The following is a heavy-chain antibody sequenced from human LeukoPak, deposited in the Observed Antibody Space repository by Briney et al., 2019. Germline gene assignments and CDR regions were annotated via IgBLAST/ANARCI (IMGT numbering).Heavy chain of an antibody. CDR3: ARNPRMAAAGMQFDP. Sequence: SGGSLRLSCAASGFTFSSYWMSWVRQAPGKGLEWVANIKQDGSEKYYVDSVKGRFTISRDNAKNSLYLQMNSLRAEDTAVYYCARNPRMAAAGMQFDPWGQGTLVTVSS. CDR1: GFTFSSYW. CDR2: IKQDGSEK. D-gene: IGHD6-13*01. J-gene: IGHJ5*02. V-gene: IGHV3-7*01.